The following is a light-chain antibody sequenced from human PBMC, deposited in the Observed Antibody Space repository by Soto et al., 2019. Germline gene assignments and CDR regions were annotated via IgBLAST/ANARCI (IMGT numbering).Light chain of an antibody. V-gene: IGKV1D-16*01. Sequence: DIQMTQSPSSLSASVGDRVTITCRASQDISDWLAWYQQKPEKAPKSLIYAASLLQTGVPSRFSGSESGTDFTLTISSLQPEDSATYYCQQYNTYPLTFGGGTKVEIK. CDR2: AAS. CDR3: QQYNTYPLT. CDR1: QDISDW. J-gene: IGKJ4*02.